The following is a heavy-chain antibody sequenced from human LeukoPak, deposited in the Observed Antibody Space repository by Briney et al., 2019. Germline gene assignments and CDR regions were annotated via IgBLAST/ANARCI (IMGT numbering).Heavy chain of an antibody. J-gene: IGHJ4*02. CDR1: GFTFSSYA. Sequence: PGGSLRLSCSASGFTFSSYAMSWVRQAPGKGLEWVSAISGSGGSTYYADSVKGRFTISRDNSKNTLYLQMNSLRAEDTAVYYCAKAIGYSGYDISMGYWGQGTLVTVSS. CDR2: ISGSGGST. V-gene: IGHV3-23*01. CDR3: AKAIGYSGYDISMGY. D-gene: IGHD5-12*01.